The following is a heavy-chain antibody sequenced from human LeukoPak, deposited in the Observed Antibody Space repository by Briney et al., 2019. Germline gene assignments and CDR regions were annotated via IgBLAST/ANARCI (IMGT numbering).Heavy chain of an antibody. CDR3: ARELGGPTASDFDY. V-gene: IGHV3-74*01. J-gene: IGHJ4*02. CDR2: INTDGSST. D-gene: IGHD1-26*01. Sequence: GGSLRLSCAASVFTFSRYWMHWVRQAPGKGLVWVSRINTDGSSTSYADSVKGRFTISRDNAKNTLYLQMNSLRAEDTAVYYCARELGGPTASDFDYWGQGTLVTVSS. CDR1: VFTFSRYW.